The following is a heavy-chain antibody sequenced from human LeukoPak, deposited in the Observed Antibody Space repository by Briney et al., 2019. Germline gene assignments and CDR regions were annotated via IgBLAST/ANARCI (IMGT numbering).Heavy chain of an antibody. J-gene: IGHJ4*02. CDR3: ARGVEPLAANTLAY. D-gene: IGHD1-14*01. CDR1: GFTVITND. Sequence: PGGSLRLSCAASGFTVITNDMTWVRQAPGKGLEWVSVLYSDGNTKYADSVQGRFTISRDKSKNTPYLEMNSLSPDDTGVYYCARGVEPLAANTLAYWGQGTLVTVSS. V-gene: IGHV3-53*01. CDR2: LYSDGNT.